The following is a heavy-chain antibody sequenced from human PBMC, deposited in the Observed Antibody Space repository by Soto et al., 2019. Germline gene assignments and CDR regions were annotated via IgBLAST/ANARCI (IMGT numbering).Heavy chain of an antibody. J-gene: IGHJ5*02. CDR3: AKDSGYNYGYFRWFDP. Sequence: PSETLSLTCTVSGGSISNYYWSWIRQPPGRGLEWIGHIFYSGSTNYKPALKSRVTISVDTSKIQFSLKLSFVTAADTVVYYCAKDSGYNYGYFRWFDPWGQGTLVTVSS. D-gene: IGHD5-18*01. V-gene: IGHV4-59*01. CDR1: GGSISNYY. CDR2: IFYSGST.